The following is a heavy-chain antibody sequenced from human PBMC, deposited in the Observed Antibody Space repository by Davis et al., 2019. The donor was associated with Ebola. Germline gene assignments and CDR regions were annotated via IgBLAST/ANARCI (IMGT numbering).Heavy chain of an antibody. CDR2: ISTYNGNT. V-gene: IGHV1-18*01. CDR1: GYTFSSYG. D-gene: IGHD4-17*01. Sequence: ASVKVSCKASGYTFSSYGISWVRQAPGQGLEWMGWISTYNGNTNYAQRVQGRVTMTTDTSTSTAFMELRSLRPDDTAAYYCARMPPDYGDAFDIWGQGTMVTVSS. J-gene: IGHJ3*02. CDR3: ARMPPDYGDAFDI.